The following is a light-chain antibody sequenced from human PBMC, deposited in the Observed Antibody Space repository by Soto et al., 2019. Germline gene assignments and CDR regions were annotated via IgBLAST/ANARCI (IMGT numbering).Light chain of an antibody. CDR1: QSVSSIF. CDR2: GAS. V-gene: IGKV3-20*01. J-gene: IGKJ1*01. CDR3: QQYGSSPRT. Sequence: EIVLTQSPGTLSLSPGERATLSCRASQSVSSIFLAWYQHKPGQAPRLLIYGASTRATGIPDRFSGSGSGTDFTLTISRLEPEDFAVYYCQQYGSSPRTFGHGTRVAIK.